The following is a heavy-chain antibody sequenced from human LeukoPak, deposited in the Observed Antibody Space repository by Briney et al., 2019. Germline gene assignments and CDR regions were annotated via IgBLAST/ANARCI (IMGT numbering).Heavy chain of an antibody. CDR1: GGSISSYY. CDR2: KYNSGST. J-gene: IGHJ4*02. D-gene: IGHD5-24*01. CDR3: ARHPPSRDGYYFDY. V-gene: IGHV4-59*08. Sequence: ADTLSLTCTVSGGSISSYYWSWIRQPPGKGLEWIGYKYNSGSTNYYPSLKSRVTISVDTSKNQFSLKLSSVTAADTAVYYCARHPPSRDGYYFDYWGQGTLVTVSS.